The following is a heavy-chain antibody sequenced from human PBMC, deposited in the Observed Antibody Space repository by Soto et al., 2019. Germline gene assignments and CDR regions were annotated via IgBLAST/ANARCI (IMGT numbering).Heavy chain of an antibody. Sequence: SETLSLTCAVSGYSISSGYYWGWIREPPGKGLEWIGSIYHSGSTYYNPSLKSRVNISVDTSKNQFSLKLSSVTAADTAVYYCARASKDGIKIFGVVKGAFDIWGQGTMVTGSS. CDR2: IYHSGST. V-gene: IGHV4-38-2*01. D-gene: IGHD3-3*01. J-gene: IGHJ3*02. CDR1: GYSISSGYY. CDR3: ARASKDGIKIFGVVKGAFDI.